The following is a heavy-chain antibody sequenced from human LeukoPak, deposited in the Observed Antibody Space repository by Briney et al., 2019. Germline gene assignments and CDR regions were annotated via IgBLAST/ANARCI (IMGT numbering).Heavy chain of an antibody. CDR2: INHSGST. CDR3: AREGIIGDFWSDYPPVGYMDV. Sequence: SETLSLTCAVYGGSFSAYYWSWIRQPPGKGLEWIGEINHSGSTNYNPSLKSRVTISVDTSKNQFSLKLSSVTAADTAVYYCAREGIIGDFWSDYPPVGYMDVWGKGTTVTVSS. J-gene: IGHJ6*03. CDR1: GGSFSAYY. D-gene: IGHD3-3*01. V-gene: IGHV4-34*01.